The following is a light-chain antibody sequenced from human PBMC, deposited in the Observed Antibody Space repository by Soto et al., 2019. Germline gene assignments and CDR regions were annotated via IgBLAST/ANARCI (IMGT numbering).Light chain of an antibody. CDR1: SSDVGGYNF. J-gene: IGLJ1*01. CDR2: DVS. V-gene: IGLV2-14*03. Sequence: ALTQPASVSGSPGQSITISCTGTSSDVGGYNFVSWYQHHPGKAPKLIIYDVSNRPSGVSNRFSGSKSGNTASLTISGLQAEDEADYYCTSYTSSITSVFGTGSKVTVL. CDR3: TSYTSSITSV.